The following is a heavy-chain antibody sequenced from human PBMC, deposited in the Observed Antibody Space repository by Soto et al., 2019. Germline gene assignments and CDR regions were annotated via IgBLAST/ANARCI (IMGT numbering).Heavy chain of an antibody. Sequence: QVQLVQSGAEVKKPGSSVKVSCKASGGTFSSYTISWVRQAPGQGLEWRGRIIPILGIANYAQKFQGRVTITADKSTSTAYMELSSLRSEDTAVYYCARTKLVDTAMVSRFDYWGQGTLVTVSS. V-gene: IGHV1-69*02. CDR2: IIPILGIA. D-gene: IGHD5-18*01. CDR3: ARTKLVDTAMVSRFDY. CDR1: GGTFSSYT. J-gene: IGHJ4*02.